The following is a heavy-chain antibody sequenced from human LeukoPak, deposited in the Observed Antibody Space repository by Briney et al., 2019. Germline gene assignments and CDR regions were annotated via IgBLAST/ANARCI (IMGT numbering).Heavy chain of an antibody. J-gene: IGHJ5*02. CDR1: GGSISSYY. Sequence: SETLSLTCTVSGGSISSYYWSWIRQPPGKGLEWIGYIYYSGSTNYNPSLKSRVTISVDTSKNQSSLKLSSVTAADTAVYYCAKGGRWLQFWFDPWGQGTLVTVSS. CDR3: AKGGRWLQFWFDP. CDR2: IYYSGST. V-gene: IGHV4-59*01. D-gene: IGHD5-24*01.